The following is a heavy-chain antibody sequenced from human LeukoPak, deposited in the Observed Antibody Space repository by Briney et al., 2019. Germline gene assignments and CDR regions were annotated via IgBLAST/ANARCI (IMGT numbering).Heavy chain of an antibody. CDR2: IIPIFGTA. CDR1: GGTFSSYA. V-gene: IGHV1-69*13. J-gene: IGHJ4*02. CDR3: ATELCSAVAEPFDY. Sequence: VASVKVSCKASGGTFSSYAISWVRQAPGQGLEWMGGIIPIFGTANYAQKFQGRVTITADESTSTAYMELSGLRSEDTAVYYCATELCSAVAEPFDYWGQGTLVTVSS. D-gene: IGHD6-19*01.